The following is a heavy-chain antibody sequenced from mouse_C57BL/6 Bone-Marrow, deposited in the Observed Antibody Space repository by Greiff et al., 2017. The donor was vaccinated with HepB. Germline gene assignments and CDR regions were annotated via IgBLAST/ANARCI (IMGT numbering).Heavy chain of an antibody. CDR2: INPYNGDT. V-gene: IGHV1-20*01. D-gene: IGHD1-1*01. CDR1: GYSFTGYF. CDR3: ARDSIYYYGSSDY. Sequence: VQLQQSGPELVKPGDSVKISCKASGYSFTGYFMNWVMQSHGKSLEWIGRINPYNGDTFYNQKFKGKATLTVDKSSSTAHMELRSLTSEDSAVYYCARDSIYYYGSSDYWGQGTTLTVSS. J-gene: IGHJ2*01.